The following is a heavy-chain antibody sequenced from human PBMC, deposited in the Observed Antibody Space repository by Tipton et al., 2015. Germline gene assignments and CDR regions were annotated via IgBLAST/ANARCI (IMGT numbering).Heavy chain of an antibody. CDR2: IQYSGST. V-gene: IGHV4-59*01. J-gene: IGHJ4*02. CDR1: SDSISKYY. Sequence: TLSLTCSVSSDSISKYYWSWIRQPPGKELEWIGYIQYSGSTNYNPSLKSRVTISVDTSKTQFSLKMSSVTASDTAVYYCARARGRPGGLFDSWGQGTLVTVSS. CDR3: ARARGRPGGLFDS. D-gene: IGHD4-23*01.